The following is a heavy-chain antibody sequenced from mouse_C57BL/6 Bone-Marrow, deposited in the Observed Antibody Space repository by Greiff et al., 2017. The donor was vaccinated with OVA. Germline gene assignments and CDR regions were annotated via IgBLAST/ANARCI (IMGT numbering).Heavy chain of an antibody. CDR2: IYPGDGDT. CDR1: GYAFSSSW. J-gene: IGHJ1*03. Sequence: QVQLQQSGPELVKPGASVKISCKASGYAFSSSWMNWVKQRPGKGLEWIGRIYPGDGDTNYNGKFKGKATLTANKSSSTAYMQRSIQTSEDSTVYFCAVYYYGSSCYWYIDAWGTGTTVTVSS. D-gene: IGHD1-1*01. CDR3: AVYYYGSSCYWYIDA. V-gene: IGHV1-82*01.